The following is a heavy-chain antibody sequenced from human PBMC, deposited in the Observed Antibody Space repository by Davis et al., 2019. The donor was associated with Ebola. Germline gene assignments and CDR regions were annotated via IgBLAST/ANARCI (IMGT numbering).Heavy chain of an antibody. CDR3: ARAVTMVLPSGWFDP. J-gene: IGHJ5*02. Sequence: AASVKVFCKASGYTFTRYGISLVRQAPGQGLEWMGWISAYNGNTNYAQNLQGRVTMTTDTSTSTAYMEVRSLRYDDTAVYYCARAVTMVLPSGWFDPWGQGTLVTVSS. D-gene: IGHD3-10*01. V-gene: IGHV1-18*01. CDR2: ISAYNGNT. CDR1: GYTFTRYG.